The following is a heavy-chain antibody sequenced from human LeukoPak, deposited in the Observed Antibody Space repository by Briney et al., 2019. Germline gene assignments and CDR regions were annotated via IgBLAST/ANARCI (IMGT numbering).Heavy chain of an antibody. D-gene: IGHD3-10*01. J-gene: IGHJ4*02. CDR3: ARNHYYGSGRLPPYFDY. Sequence: SETLSLTCTVSGGSITSSPYYWGWIRQPPGRGLEWIGSIYYSGSGSTYYNPSLQSRVTISVDTSKNQFSLKLSSVTAADTAVYHCARNHYYGSGRLPPYFDYWGQGTLVTVSS. CDR1: GGSITSSPYY. V-gene: IGHV4-39*01. CDR2: IYYSGSGST.